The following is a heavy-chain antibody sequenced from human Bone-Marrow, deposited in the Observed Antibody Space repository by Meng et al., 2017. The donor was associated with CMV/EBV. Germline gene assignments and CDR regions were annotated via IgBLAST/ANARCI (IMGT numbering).Heavy chain of an antibody. Sequence: SETLSLTCTVSGGSVSSSSYYWGWIRQPPGKGLEWVGSIYYSGSTYYSPSLKSRVTISLDTSKNHFSLKLSSVTAADTAVYYCARQDPFRRGAYFDYWGQGTLVTVSS. D-gene: IGHD2/OR15-2a*01. J-gene: IGHJ4*02. CDR3: ARQDPFRRGAYFDY. CDR2: IYYSGST. CDR1: GGSVSSSSYY. V-gene: IGHV4-39*01.